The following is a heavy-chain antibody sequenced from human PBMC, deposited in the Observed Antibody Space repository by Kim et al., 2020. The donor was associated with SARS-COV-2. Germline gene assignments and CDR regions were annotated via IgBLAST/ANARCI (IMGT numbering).Heavy chain of an antibody. V-gene: IGHV4-39*01. Sequence: SETLSLTCTVSGGSISSSSYYWGWIRQPPGKGLEWIASIHYNGNTYYTSSLKSRITMSVDTSKNQFSLKLSSVTGLDTAVYYCARPGGRVANYHYFDDWGQGTLVTVSS. CDR1: GGSISSSSYY. J-gene: IGHJ4*02. D-gene: IGHD1-26*01. CDR2: IHYNGNT. CDR3: ARPGGRVANYHYFDD.